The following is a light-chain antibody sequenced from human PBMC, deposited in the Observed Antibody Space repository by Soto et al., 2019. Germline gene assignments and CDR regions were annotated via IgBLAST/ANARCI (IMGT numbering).Light chain of an antibody. CDR1: QSVSSSY. V-gene: IGKV3-20*01. J-gene: IGKJ2*01. CDR2: GAS. Sequence: EIVCTQSPGTMSLSPGEIATLACRASQSVSSSYLAWYQQKPGQAPRLLIYGASSRATGIPDRFSGSGSGTDFTLTISRLEPEDFAVYYCQQGYTFGQGTKLEIK. CDR3: QQGYT.